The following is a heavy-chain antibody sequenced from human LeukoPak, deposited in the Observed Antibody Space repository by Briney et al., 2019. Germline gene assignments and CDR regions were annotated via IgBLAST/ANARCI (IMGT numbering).Heavy chain of an antibody. CDR1: GYTFTSYG. CDR2: ISAYNGNT. J-gene: IGHJ4*02. CDR3: ASVLDYYGSGSYIYFDY. D-gene: IGHD3-10*01. V-gene: IGHV1-18*01. Sequence: ASVKVSCKASGYTFTSYGISWVRQAPGQGLEWMGWISAYNGNTNYAQKLQGRVTMTTDTSTSTAYMELRSLRSDDTAVYYCASVLDYYGSGSYIYFDYWGQGTLVTVSS.